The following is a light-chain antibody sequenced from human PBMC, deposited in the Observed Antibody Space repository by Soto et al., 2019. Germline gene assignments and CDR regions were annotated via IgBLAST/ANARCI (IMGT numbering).Light chain of an antibody. CDR3: QQSYSTPYT. CDR1: QSISSY. Sequence: DIQMTQSPSSLSASVGDRVTITCRASQSISSYLNWYQQKPGKVPKLLIYAASSLQSGVPSRFSGSGSGTYFTLTISSLQPEDFATYYCQQSYSTPYTFGQGTKLEIK. V-gene: IGKV1-39*01. CDR2: AAS. J-gene: IGKJ2*01.